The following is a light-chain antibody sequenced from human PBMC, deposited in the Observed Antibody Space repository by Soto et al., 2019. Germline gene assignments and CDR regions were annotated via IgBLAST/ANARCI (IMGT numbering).Light chain of an antibody. Sequence: QSVLTQPPSVSGAPGQRVTISCTGSSSNIGAGYDVHWYQQLPGTAPKLLIYGNSNRPSGVPDRCSGPKSGTSASLAITGLQDDDEADYYCQSYDSSLRGSVVFGGGTQLTVL. CDR3: QSYDSSLRGSVV. J-gene: IGLJ2*01. CDR2: GNS. V-gene: IGLV1-40*01. CDR1: SSNIGAGYD.